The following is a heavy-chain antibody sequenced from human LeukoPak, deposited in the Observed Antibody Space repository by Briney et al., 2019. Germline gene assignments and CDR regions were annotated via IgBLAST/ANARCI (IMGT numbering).Heavy chain of an antibody. CDR2: IRSKANSYAT. CDR3: TTLDFDY. CDR1: GFTFSSYG. J-gene: IGHJ4*02. V-gene: IGHV3-73*01. Sequence: GGSLRLSCAASGFTFSSYGMHWVRQAPGKGLEWVGRIRSKANSYATAYAASVKGRFTISRDDSKNTAYLQMNSLKTEDTAVYYCTTLDFDYWGQGTLVTVSS.